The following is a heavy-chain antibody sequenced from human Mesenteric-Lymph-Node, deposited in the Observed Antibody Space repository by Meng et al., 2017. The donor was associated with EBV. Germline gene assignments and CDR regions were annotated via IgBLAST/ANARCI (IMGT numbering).Heavy chain of an antibody. Sequence: QVPPQGLGPRPVKPSGPLSLTCALSGGSFNYSSWWSWVRQPPGQGLEWIGEIFDSETTNYNPSLKSRVTISMDKSKNQFSLKLRSVTAADTAVYYCARSGTLGGVIAPYYFDYWGQGTLVTASS. D-gene: IGHD3-16*02. V-gene: IGHV4-4*02. CDR3: ARSGTLGGVIAPYYFDY. CDR1: GGSFNYSSW. CDR2: IFDSETT. J-gene: IGHJ4*02.